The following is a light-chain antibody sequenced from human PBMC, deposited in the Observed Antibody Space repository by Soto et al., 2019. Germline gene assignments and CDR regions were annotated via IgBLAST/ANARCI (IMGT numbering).Light chain of an antibody. CDR2: DAS. J-gene: IGKJ2*01. CDR1: QSISSW. CDR3: QQYNIYST. Sequence: DIQMTQSPSTLSASVGDRVTITCRASQSISSWLAWYQQKPGKAPKLLIYDASSLESGVPSRFSGSGSGTEFTLTISSRQPDDFATYYCQQYNIYSTFGQGTKLEIK. V-gene: IGKV1-5*01.